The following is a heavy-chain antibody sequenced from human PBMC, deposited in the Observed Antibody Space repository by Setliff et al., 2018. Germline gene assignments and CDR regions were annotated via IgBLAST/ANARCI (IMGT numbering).Heavy chain of an antibody. Sequence: ASVKVSCKASGDTFRSYGISWVRQAPGQGLEWMGIINPSGGLTKYAQKFQGRVTMTRDTSTSTVYMELSSLRSEDTAVYYCARAPLESGYNYGQGHYFDYWGQGTLVTVSS. J-gene: IGHJ4*02. CDR1: GDTFRSYG. CDR3: ARAPLESGYNYGQGHYFDY. V-gene: IGHV1-46*01. D-gene: IGHD5-18*01. CDR2: INPSGGLT.